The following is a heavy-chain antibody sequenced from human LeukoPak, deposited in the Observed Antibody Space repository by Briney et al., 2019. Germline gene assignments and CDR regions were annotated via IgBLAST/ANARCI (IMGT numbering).Heavy chain of an antibody. V-gene: IGHV4-38-2*02. J-gene: IGHJ4*02. Sequence: SETLSLTCTVSGYSISSGNYWGWIRQSPGKGLEWIGTIYHSGSTYYNPSLKGRVTISVDTSKNQISLRLSSVTAADTAIYYCARGNSDRFPPYMDYWGQGILVIVSS. D-gene: IGHD2-21*01. CDR1: GYSISSGNY. CDR2: IYHSGST. CDR3: ARGNSDRFPPYMDY.